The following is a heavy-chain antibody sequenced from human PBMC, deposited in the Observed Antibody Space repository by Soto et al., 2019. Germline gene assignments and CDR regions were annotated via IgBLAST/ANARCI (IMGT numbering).Heavy chain of an antibody. J-gene: IGHJ6*02. D-gene: IGHD3-10*01. V-gene: IGHV4-4*02. CDR1: GGSISSSNW. CDR3: ARDTRYYYGSGRTYGMDV. CDR2: IYHSGST. Sequence: SETLSLTCAVSGGSISSSNWWSWVRQPPGKGLEWIGEIYHSGSTNYNPSLKSRVTISVDKSKNQFSLKLSSVTAADTAVYYCARDTRYYYGSGRTYGMDVWGQGTTVTVSS.